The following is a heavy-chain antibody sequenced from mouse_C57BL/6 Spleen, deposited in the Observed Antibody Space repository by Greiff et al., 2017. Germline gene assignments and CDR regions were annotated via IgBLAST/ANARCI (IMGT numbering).Heavy chain of an antibody. CDR1: GYTFTSYW. D-gene: IGHD2-12*01. Sequence: QVQLQQPGAELVKPGASVKVSCKASGYTFTSYWMHWVKQRPGQGLEWIGRIHPSDSDTNYNQKFKGKATLTVDKSSSTAYMQLSSLTSEDSAVYYCATPPRYDYWCAYWGQGTLVTVSA. CDR2: IHPSDSDT. J-gene: IGHJ3*01. CDR3: ATPPRYDYWCAY. V-gene: IGHV1-74*01.